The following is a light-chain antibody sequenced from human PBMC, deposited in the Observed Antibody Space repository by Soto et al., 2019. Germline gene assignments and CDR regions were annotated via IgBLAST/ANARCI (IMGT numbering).Light chain of an antibody. CDR2: AAS. V-gene: IGKV1-27*01. CDR1: QGISNF. J-gene: IGKJ1*01. Sequence: DIQMTQSPSSLSASVGDRVTITCRASQGISNFLAWYQQKPGKVPKLLIYAASTLQSGVPSRFSGSGSGTDFTLTITSLQPEDVATSYCQEYNSAPWTFGQGTKVEIK. CDR3: QEYNSAPWT.